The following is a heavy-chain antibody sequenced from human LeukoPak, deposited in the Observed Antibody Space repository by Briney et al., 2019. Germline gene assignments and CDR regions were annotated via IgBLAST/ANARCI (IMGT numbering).Heavy chain of an antibody. CDR2: TRNKANSYTA. J-gene: IGHJ4*02. CDR3: ARDFIQYYDFWSGYYSGTIYFDY. D-gene: IGHD3-3*01. CDR1: GFTFSDHY. V-gene: IGHV3-72*01. Sequence: PGGSLRLSCAASGFTFSDHYMDWVRQAPGKGLEWVGRTRNKANSYTAEYAASVKGRFTISRDDSKNSLYLQMNSLKTEDTAVYYCARDFIQYYDFWSGYYSGTIYFDYWGQGTLVTVSS.